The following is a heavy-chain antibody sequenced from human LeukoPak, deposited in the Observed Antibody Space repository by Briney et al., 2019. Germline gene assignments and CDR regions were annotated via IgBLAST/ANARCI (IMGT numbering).Heavy chain of an antibody. J-gene: IGHJ4*02. CDR3: ARDARTYYYDSSGHIDY. D-gene: IGHD3-22*01. Sequence: ASVKVSCEASGYTFTSYGISWVRQAPGQGLEWMGWISAYNGNTNYAQKLQGRVTMTTDTSTSTAYMELRSLRSDDTAVYYCARDARTYYYDSSGHIDYWGQGTLVTVSS. CDR2: ISAYNGNT. CDR1: GYTFTSYG. V-gene: IGHV1-18*01.